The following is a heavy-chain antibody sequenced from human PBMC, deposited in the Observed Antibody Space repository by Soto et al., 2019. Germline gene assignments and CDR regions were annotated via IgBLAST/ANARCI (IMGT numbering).Heavy chain of an antibody. CDR3: ARGVDWAFDI. V-gene: IGHV3-15*07. CDR1: GFTFSNAW. CDR2: IKSKTDGGTT. J-gene: IGHJ3*02. Sequence: PGGSLRLSCAVSGFTFSNAWMNWVRQAPGKGLEWVGRIKSKTDGGTTDYAAPVKGRFTISRDDSKNTLYLQMNGLRGDDTAVYYCARGVDWAFDIWGQGTMVTVSS. D-gene: IGHD3-9*01.